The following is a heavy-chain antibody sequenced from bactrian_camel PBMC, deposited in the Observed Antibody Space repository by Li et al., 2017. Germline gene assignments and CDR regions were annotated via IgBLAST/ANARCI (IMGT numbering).Heavy chain of an antibody. CDR3: AADSLVGTSRLWVPGYNC. V-gene: IGHV3S55*01. Sequence: HVQLVESGGGSVQAGGSLTLSCAASGFTFGRYCMAWFRRRPGERREGVAAICSDGTTIYADFVEGRFTISEDNAKNTLYLQMNSLKPEDTAMYYCAADSLVGTSRLWVPGYNCWGQGTQVTVS. D-gene: IGHD5*01. CDR2: ICSDGTT. J-gene: IGHJ4*01. CDR1: GFTFGRYC.